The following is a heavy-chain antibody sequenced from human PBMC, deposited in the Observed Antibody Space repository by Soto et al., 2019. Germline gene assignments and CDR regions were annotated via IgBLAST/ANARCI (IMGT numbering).Heavy chain of an antibody. J-gene: IGHJ6*02. CDR3: ARSTFNYGMDV. Sequence: EVQLVESGGGLVQPGGSLRLSCAASGFTLSSYEMHWVRRTTGKGLEWVSAVGTVGDKNYAGSVRGRFTISTENAKNSVYLQMNSLRVGDTAVYYCARSTFNYGMDVWGQGTTVTVS. V-gene: IGHV3-13*01. CDR1: GFTLSSYE. CDR2: VGTVGDK.